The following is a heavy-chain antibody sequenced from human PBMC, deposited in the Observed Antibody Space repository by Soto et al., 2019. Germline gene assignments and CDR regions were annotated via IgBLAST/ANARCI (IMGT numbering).Heavy chain of an antibody. D-gene: IGHD1-26*01. CDR3: ARDRLLQRLGGPRKYYYYYGMDV. V-gene: IGHV3-30-3*01. Sequence: PGGSLRLSCSASGFTFSSYAMHWVRQAPGKGLEWVAVISYDGSNKYYADSVKGRFTISRDNSKNTLYLQMNSLRAEDTAVYYCARDRLLQRLGGPRKYYYYYGMDVWGQGTTVTVSS. J-gene: IGHJ6*02. CDR1: GFTFSSYA. CDR2: ISYDGSNK.